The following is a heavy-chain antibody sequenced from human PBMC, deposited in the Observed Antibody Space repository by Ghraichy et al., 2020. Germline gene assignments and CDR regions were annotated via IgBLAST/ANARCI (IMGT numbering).Heavy chain of an antibody. D-gene: IGHD3-10*01. J-gene: IGHJ6*02. Sequence: SETLSLTCTVSGGSVSSGSYYWSWIRQPPGKGLEWIGYMYYNGGSNYSPSLKSRVTISVDTSKNQFSLKLTSVTAADTAAYYCARDRGRSRGYYYGLDVWGQGTTVTVSS. CDR1: GGSVSSGSYY. CDR3: ARDRGRSRGYYYGLDV. CDR2: MYYNGGS. V-gene: IGHV4-61*01.